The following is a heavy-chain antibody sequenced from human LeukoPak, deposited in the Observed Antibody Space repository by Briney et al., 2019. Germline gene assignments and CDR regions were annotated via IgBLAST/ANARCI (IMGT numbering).Heavy chain of an antibody. Sequence: PGGSLRFSCAASGFTFSSYAMSWVRQSTGKGLEWVSSTSGDGGATYYSNSVKGRFTISRDNSRNTLYLQMNSLRAEDAAVYYCAKDRPNYYGSNGHYYRRDGDYWGQGTLVTVFS. D-gene: IGHD3-22*01. V-gene: IGHV3-23*01. CDR1: GFTFSSYA. CDR3: AKDRPNYYGSNGHYYRRDGDY. J-gene: IGHJ4*02. CDR2: TSGDGGAT.